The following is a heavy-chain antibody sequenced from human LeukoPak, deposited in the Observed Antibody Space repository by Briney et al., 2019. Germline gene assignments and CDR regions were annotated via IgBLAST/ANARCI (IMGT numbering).Heavy chain of an antibody. V-gene: IGHV5-51*01. D-gene: IGHD2-21*01. Sequence: GESLKISCKGSGYSFTSYWIGGVRQMPGKGLEWVGIIYPGDSDTRYSPSFQGQVTISADKSISTAYLQWSSLKASDTAMYYCARLHMSWRADAFDIWGQGTMVTVSS. CDR3: ARLHMSWRADAFDI. CDR2: IYPGDSDT. J-gene: IGHJ3*02. CDR1: GYSFTSYW.